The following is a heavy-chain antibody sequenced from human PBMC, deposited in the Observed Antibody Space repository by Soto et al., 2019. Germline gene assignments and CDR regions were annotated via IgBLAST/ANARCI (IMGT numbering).Heavy chain of an antibody. D-gene: IGHD5-18*01. CDR2: IITAFGTT. CDR3: TRSYGYTFGGSLDN. Sequence: QVQLVQSGPEVKKPGSSVQVSCKASGDTFNSYVITWVRQAPGQGLEWLGGIITAFGTTSYAQNFQDRLTITADEAATTDNMELSSLTSGETAMYYCTRSYGYTFGGSLDNCGQGTLVTVSS. J-gene: IGHJ4*02. CDR1: GDTFNSYV. V-gene: IGHV1-69*01.